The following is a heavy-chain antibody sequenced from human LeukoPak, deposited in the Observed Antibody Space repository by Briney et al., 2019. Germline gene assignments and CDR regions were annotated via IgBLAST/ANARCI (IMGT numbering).Heavy chain of an antibody. CDR2: IYYSGST. V-gene: IGHV4-31*03. J-gene: IGHJ6*03. Sequence: PSQTLSLTCTVSGGSISSGGYYWSWIRQHPGKGLEWIGYIYYSGSTYYNPSLKSRVTISVDTFKNQFSLKLSSVTAADTAVYYCARDSGVPAATHYYYYYMDVWGKGTTVTVSS. CDR3: ARDSGVPAATHYYYYYMDV. D-gene: IGHD2-2*01. CDR1: GGSISSGGYY.